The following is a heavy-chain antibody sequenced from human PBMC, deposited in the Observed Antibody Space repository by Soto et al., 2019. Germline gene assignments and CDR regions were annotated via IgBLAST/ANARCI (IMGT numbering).Heavy chain of an antibody. CDR3: ATLPGRIVVVPAAMPHDAFDI. V-gene: IGHV1-3*01. Sequence: GASVKVSCKASGYTFTSYAMHWVRQAPGQRLEWMGWINAGNGNTKYSQKFQGRVTITRDTSASTAYMELSSLRSEDTAVYYCATLPGRIVVVPAAMPHDAFDIWGQGTMVTVSS. CDR1: GYTFTSYA. J-gene: IGHJ3*02. D-gene: IGHD2-2*01. CDR2: INAGNGNT.